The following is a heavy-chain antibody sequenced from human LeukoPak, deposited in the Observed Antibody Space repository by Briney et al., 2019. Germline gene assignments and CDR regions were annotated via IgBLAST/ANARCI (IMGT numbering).Heavy chain of an antibody. CDR2: ISGSGGST. CDR1: GFTFGSYA. CDR3: AKEGQQQITYYYYYYMDV. D-gene: IGHD6-13*01. J-gene: IGHJ6*03. Sequence: GGSLRLSCAASGFTFGSYAMSWVRQAPGKGLEWVSAISGSGGSTYYADSVKGRFTISRDNSKNTLYLQMNSLRAEDTAVYYCAKEGQQQITYYYYYYMDVWGKGTTVTVSS. V-gene: IGHV3-23*01.